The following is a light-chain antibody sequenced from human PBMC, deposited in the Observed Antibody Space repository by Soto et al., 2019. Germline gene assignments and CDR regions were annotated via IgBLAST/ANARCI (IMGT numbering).Light chain of an antibody. Sequence: AIRMTQSPSSLSASTGDRVTITCRASQGISSYLAWYQQKPGKAPKLLIYAASTLQSGVPSRFSGSGSGTDFTLTISSLQPDDFATYYCQQLNSYPLTFGGGTKVDIK. V-gene: IGKV1-8*01. J-gene: IGKJ4*01. CDR3: QQLNSYPLT. CDR2: AAS. CDR1: QGISSY.